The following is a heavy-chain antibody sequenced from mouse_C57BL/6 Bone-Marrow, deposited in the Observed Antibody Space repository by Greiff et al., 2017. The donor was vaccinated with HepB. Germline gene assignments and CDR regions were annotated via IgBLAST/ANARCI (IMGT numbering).Heavy chain of an antibody. CDR3: TPYSNPFAD. V-gene: IGHV14-4*01. CDR2: IDPENGDT. Sequence: EVQLQQSGAELVRPGASVKLSCTASGFNIKDDYMHWVKQRPEQGLEWIGWIDPENGDTEYASKFQGKSTITADTTSNTDYLQLSSLTSEDTAVYYCTPYSNPFADWGQGTLVTVSA. D-gene: IGHD2-5*01. CDR1: GFNIKDDY. J-gene: IGHJ3*01.